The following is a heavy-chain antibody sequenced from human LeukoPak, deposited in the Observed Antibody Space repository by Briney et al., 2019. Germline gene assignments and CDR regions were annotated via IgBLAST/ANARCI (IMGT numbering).Heavy chain of an antibody. Sequence: PGGSLRLSCAASGFTFSIYWLHWVRAAPGKGLVGVSRFNSYGSSSSYADPVKGRFTISRDNAKNPLYLQMNSLRAEDTAVYYCARDEDWSGYYGAFDIWGQGTMVTVSS. CDR3: ARDEDWSGYYGAFDI. D-gene: IGHD3-3*01. J-gene: IGHJ3*02. V-gene: IGHV3-74*01. CDR1: GFTFSIYW. CDR2: FNSYGSSS.